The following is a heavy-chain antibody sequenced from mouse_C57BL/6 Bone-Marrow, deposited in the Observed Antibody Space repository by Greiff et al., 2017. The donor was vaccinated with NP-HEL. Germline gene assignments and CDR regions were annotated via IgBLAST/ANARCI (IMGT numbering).Heavy chain of an antibody. Sequence: VKLMESGPGLVAPSQSLSITCTVSGFSLTSYAISWVRQPPGKGLEWLGVIWTGGGTNYNSALKSRLSISKDNSNSQVFLKMNSLQTDDTARYYCARIPSYGNSYWYFDDWGTGTTVTVSS. D-gene: IGHD1-1*01. CDR2: IWTGGGT. CDR1: GFSLTSYA. CDR3: ARIPSYGNSYWYFDD. V-gene: IGHV2-9-1*01. J-gene: IGHJ1*03.